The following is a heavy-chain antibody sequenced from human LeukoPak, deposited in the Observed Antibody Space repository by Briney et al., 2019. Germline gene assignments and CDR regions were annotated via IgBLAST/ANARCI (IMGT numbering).Heavy chain of an antibody. V-gene: IGHV3-23*01. CDR3: ARRDIVVVVSASDY. J-gene: IGHJ4*02. CDR1: GFSFNNYA. D-gene: IGHD2-15*01. CDR2: ITGSGGRT. Sequence: AGSLRLSCAASGFSFNNYAMSWVRHAQGDGLEWVSTITGSGGRTYYADSVKGRFTISRDNSKNTLYLQMDSLRADDTAVYYCARRDIVVVVSASDYWGQGTLVTVSS.